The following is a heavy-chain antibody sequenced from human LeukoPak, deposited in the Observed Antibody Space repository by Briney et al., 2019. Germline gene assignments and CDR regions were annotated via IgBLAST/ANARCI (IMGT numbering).Heavy chain of an antibody. Sequence: SQTLSLTCTVSGGSITSGGYYWSWIRQLPGKGLEWIGYIYSSGSTFYNPSLQSRVSISVDTSRNQFSLKLSSVTAADTAIYYCASTDGGYYHYYYYYMDVWGNGTTVTVSS. J-gene: IGHJ6*03. D-gene: IGHD4-17*01. CDR2: IYSSGST. V-gene: IGHV4-31*03. CDR3: ASTDGGYYHYYYYYMDV. CDR1: GGSITSGGYY.